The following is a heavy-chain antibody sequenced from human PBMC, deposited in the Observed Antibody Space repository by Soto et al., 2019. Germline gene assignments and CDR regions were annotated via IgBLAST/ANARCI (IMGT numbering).Heavy chain of an antibody. V-gene: IGHV4-31*01. CDR2: IYYSGST. Sequence: QVQLQESGPGLVKPSQTLSLTCTVSGGSISSGGYYWSWIRQHPGKGLEWIGYIYYSGSTYYNPSLKSTVTISVDTSKNQFSLMLSSVTAADTAVYYCARELRFGEDYYGMVVWGQGTTVTVSS. J-gene: IGHJ6*02. CDR1: GGSISSGGYY. CDR3: ARELRFGEDYYGMVV. D-gene: IGHD3-10*01.